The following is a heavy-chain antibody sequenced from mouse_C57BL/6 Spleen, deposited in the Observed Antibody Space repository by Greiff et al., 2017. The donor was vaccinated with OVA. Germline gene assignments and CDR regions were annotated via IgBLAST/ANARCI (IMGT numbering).Heavy chain of an antibody. J-gene: IGHJ4*01. Sequence: EVHLVESGGDLVKPGGSLKLSCAASGFTFSSYGMSWVRQTPDKRLEWVATISSGGSYTYYPDSVKGRFTISRDNAKNTLYLQMSSLKSEDTAMYYCARLLIYNYAMDYWGQGTSVTVSS. D-gene: IGHD1-1*01. CDR3: ARLLIYNYAMDY. CDR1: GFTFSSYG. V-gene: IGHV5-6*01. CDR2: ISSGGSYT.